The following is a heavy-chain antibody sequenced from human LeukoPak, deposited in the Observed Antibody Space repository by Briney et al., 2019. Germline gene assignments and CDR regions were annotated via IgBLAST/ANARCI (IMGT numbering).Heavy chain of an antibody. V-gene: IGHV4-59*11. Sequence: SETLSLTCSVSGCSMSSHYWSWIRQPPGKGLEWIGYIYYSGKTYYNPSLQSRVTISVDTSKNHFSLRLTSVTAADTAIYSCARLLDNDSSGDPDTFDMWGQGTMVTVSS. CDR3: ARLLDNDSSGDPDTFDM. CDR1: GCSMSSHY. CDR2: IYYSGKT. D-gene: IGHD3-22*01. J-gene: IGHJ3*02.